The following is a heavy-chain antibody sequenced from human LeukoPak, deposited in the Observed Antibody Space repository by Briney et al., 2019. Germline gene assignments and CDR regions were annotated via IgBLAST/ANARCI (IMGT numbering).Heavy chain of an antibody. V-gene: IGHV4-34*01. CDR3: ARGGIADRLGT. CDR1: GGSFSGYY. D-gene: IGHD6-6*01. CDR2: INHSGST. Sequence: PSETLSLTCAVYGGSFSGYYWSWIRQPPGKGLEWIGEINHSGSTNYNPSLKSRVTISVDTSKNQFSLKLSSATAADTAVYYCARGGIADRLGTWGQGTLVTVSS. J-gene: IGHJ4*02.